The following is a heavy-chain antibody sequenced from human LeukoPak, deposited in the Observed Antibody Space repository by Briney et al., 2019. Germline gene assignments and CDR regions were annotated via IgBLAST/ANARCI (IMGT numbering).Heavy chain of an antibody. CDR2: ISYDGSNK. CDR3: ARVRTVIAAAGTDY. Sequence: GGSLRLSCAASGFTFSSYAMHWVRQAPGNGLEWVAVISYDGSNKYYADSVKGRFTISRDNSKNTLSLQMNSLRAEDTAVYYCARVRTVIAAAGTDYWGQGTLVTVSS. V-gene: IGHV3-30*04. J-gene: IGHJ4*02. D-gene: IGHD6-13*01. CDR1: GFTFSSYA.